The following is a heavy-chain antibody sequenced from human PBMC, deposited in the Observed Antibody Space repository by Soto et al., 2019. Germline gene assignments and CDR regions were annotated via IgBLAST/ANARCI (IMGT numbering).Heavy chain of an antibody. D-gene: IGHD4-17*01. Sequence: QVQLVQSGAEVTKPGSSVKVSCKASGGTFSSYAISWVRQAPGQGLEWMGGIIPIFGTATYAQKFQGRVTITADKSTSTAYMELSSLRSEDAAVYYWARDGTDYGDYNSYDYWGQGTLVTVSS. CDR1: GGTFSSYA. J-gene: IGHJ4*02. CDR2: IIPIFGTA. CDR3: ARDGTDYGDYNSYDY. V-gene: IGHV1-69*06.